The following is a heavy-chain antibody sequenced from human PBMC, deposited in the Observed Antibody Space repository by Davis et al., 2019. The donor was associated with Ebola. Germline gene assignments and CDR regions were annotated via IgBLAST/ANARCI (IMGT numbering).Heavy chain of an antibody. CDR1: GGSVSSGSYY. CDR3: ASSTLHRAPLDY. Sequence: PSETLSLTCTVSGGSVSSGSYYWSWIRQPPGKGLEWIGYIYYSGSTNYNPSLKSRVTISVDTSKNQFSLKLSSVTAADTAVYYCASSTLHRAPLDYWGQGTLVTVSS. CDR2: IYYSGST. J-gene: IGHJ4*02. V-gene: IGHV4-61*01.